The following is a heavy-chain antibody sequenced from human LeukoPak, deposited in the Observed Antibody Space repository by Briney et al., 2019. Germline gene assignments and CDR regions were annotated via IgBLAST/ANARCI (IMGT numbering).Heavy chain of an antibody. CDR2: INHSGST. D-gene: IGHD2-15*01. CDR1: GGSFSGYY. J-gene: IGHJ3*02. V-gene: IGHV4-34*01. CDR3: ATHRGGYRRGSFDI. Sequence: SETLSLTCAVYGGSFSGYYWSWIRQPPGRGLEWIGEINHSGSTNYNPSLKSRVTISVDTSKNQFSLKLSSVTAADTAVYYCATHRGGYRRGSFDIWGQGTMVTVSS.